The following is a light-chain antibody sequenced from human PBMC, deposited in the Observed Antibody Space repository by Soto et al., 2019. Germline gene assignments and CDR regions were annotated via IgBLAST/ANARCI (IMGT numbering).Light chain of an antibody. Sequence: QSVLAQPASVSGSPGQSITISCTGTSSDVGGYNYVSWYQQHPGKAPKLMIYDVSNRPSGVSNRFSGSKSGNTASLTISGRQPEDEADCYGSQQKISSSHVFGTAAKVT. V-gene: IGLV2-14*01. J-gene: IGLJ1*01. CDR3: SQQKISSSHV. CDR1: SSDVGGYNY. CDR2: DVS.